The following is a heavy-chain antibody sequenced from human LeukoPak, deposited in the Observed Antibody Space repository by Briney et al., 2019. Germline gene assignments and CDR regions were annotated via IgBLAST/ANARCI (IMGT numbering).Heavy chain of an antibody. D-gene: IGHD2-15*01. J-gene: IGHJ4*02. CDR3: ARDSVGYCSGGSCSRYDY. V-gene: IGHV3-7*03. Sequence: GGSLRLSCAASGFTFSSYWMSWVRQAPGKGLEWVANIKQDGSEKYYVDSVKGRFTISRDNAKNSLYLQMNSLRAEDTAVYYCARDSVGYCSGGSCSRYDYWGQGTLVTVSS. CDR1: GFTFSSYW. CDR2: IKQDGSEK.